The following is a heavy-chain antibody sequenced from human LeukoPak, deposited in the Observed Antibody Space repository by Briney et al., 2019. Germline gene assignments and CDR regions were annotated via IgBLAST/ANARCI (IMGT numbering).Heavy chain of an antibody. CDR1: GFNFSNYD. V-gene: IGHV3-23*01. Sequence: GGSLRLSCAASGFNFSNYDMSWVRQAPGKGLEWVSVISGSGGSKYYADSVKGRFTITRDNSKNTLYLKMNSLRAEDTAVYYCAKGIYDSSGYYLDYWGQGTLVTVSS. J-gene: IGHJ4*02. CDR2: ISGSGGSK. CDR3: AKGIYDSSGYYLDY. D-gene: IGHD3-22*01.